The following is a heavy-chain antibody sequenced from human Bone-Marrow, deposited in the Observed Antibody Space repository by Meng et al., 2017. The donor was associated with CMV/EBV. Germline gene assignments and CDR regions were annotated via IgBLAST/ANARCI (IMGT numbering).Heavy chain of an antibody. J-gene: IGHJ3*02. CDR1: GSTFSRFG. V-gene: IGHV3-33*03. CDR3: AEDSSTIYAFDI. D-gene: IGHD6-13*01. CDR2: IWYDGTKE. Sequence: GGSLRLSCAASGSTFSRFGMHWVRQAPGKGLEWVAVIWYDGTKEYYADSVKGRFTISRDKSKNTLYLHINSLRAEDTAVYYCAEDSSTIYAFDIWGQGTTVTVSS.